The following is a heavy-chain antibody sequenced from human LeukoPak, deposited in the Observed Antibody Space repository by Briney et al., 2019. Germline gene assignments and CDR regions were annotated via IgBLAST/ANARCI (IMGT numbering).Heavy chain of an antibody. V-gene: IGHV3-30*03. J-gene: IGHJ3*02. Sequence: GGSLRLSCAASGFNFNNYVMHWVRQAPGKGLEWVTEISFDGRKKTYVDSVKGRFTISRDSPKNTVYLQMDSLRAEDTAVYYCARGAEKILSFGEYPSDAFDIWGQGTMVSVTS. CDR3: ARGAEKILSFGEYPSDAFDI. CDR2: ISFDGRKK. CDR1: GFNFNNYV. D-gene: IGHD3-10*01.